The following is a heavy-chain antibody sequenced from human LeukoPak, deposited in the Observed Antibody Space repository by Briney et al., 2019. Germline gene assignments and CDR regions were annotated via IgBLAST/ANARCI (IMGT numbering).Heavy chain of an antibody. CDR3: GRDDPYCTGGACYPGSFDY. CDR2: IHYIGNT. CDR1: GGSISSSSYS. J-gene: IGHJ4*02. V-gene: IGHV4-39*07. D-gene: IGHD2-8*02. Sequence: PSETLSLTCTVSGGSISSSSYSWGWIRQPPGKGLEWIGSIHYIGNTYYNPSLKSRVTISVDTSKNQFSPKLSSVTAADTAMYYCGRDDPYCTGGACYPGSFDYWGQGTLVTVSS.